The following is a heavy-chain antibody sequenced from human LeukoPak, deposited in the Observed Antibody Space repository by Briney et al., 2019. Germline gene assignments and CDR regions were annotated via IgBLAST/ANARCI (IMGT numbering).Heavy chain of an antibody. V-gene: IGHV3-30*02. J-gene: IGHJ4*02. CDR3: AKDLMRAIWFGKC. D-gene: IGHD3-10*01. CDR1: GFTFNHYR. Sequence: GGSLRLSCAASGFTFNHYRMHWVRQAPGKGLGWVAFIRYDASDKYYADSVKGRFTISRDNSKNTLYLQMHSMRAEDTAVYYCAKDLMRAIWFGKCCGQGTLVTVSS. CDR2: IRYDASDK.